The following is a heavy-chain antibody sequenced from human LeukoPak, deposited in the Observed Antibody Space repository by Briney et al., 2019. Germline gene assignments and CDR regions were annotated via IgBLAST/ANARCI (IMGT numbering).Heavy chain of an antibody. CDR1: GGTFSSYA. J-gene: IGHJ6*03. CDR2: IIPIFGTA. V-gene: IGHV1-69*13. CDR3: ARGMIGSEYYYYYMDV. Sequence: APVKVSCKASGGTFSSYAISWVRQAPGQGLEWMGGIIPIFGTANYAQKFQGRVTITADESTSTAYMELSSLRSEDTAVYYCARGMIGSEYYYYYMDVWGKGTTVTVSS. D-gene: IGHD3-10*02.